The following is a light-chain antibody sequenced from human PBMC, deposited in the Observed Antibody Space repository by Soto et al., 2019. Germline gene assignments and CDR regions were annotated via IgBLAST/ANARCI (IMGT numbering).Light chain of an antibody. Sequence: DIQMTQSPSSLSASVGDRVTITCRASQSISNYLNWYQQKPGKAPKFLIYAASSLQSGVPSRFSGSGSGTDFTRTISSLQPEEFATYYWQQSYSAPRTFGQGTKLEIK. CDR2: AAS. J-gene: IGKJ2*01. CDR1: QSISNY. CDR3: QQSYSAPRT. V-gene: IGKV1-39*01.